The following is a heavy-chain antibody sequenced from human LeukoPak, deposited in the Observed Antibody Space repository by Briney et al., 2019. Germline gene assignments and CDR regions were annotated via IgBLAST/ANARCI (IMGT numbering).Heavy chain of an antibody. J-gene: IGHJ4*02. CDR2: INHSGST. Sequence: PSETLSLTCAVYGGSFSGYYWNWIRHPPGKGLEWIGEINHSGSTHYNPSLQSRVTMSVDTSKSQFSMKLSSVTAADTAVYYCARDETTPLPGAYWGQGTLVTVSS. CDR3: ARDETTPLPGAY. D-gene: IGHD4-17*01. V-gene: IGHV4-34*01. CDR1: GGSFSGYY.